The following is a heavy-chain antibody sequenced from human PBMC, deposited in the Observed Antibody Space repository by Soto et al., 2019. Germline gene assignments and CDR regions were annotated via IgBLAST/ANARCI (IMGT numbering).Heavy chain of an antibody. Sequence: QVQLVESGGGVVQPGGSLRLSWAASGFSFGNYAMHWVRQAPGKGLEWVALLWHDGTNKHYLDSVKGRFTISRDNSKNTLYLQMNSLRVEDTAVYYCAREGGGLDAFDIWGQGTMVTVSS. CDR1: GFSFGNYA. V-gene: IGHV3-33*01. CDR2: LWHDGTNK. D-gene: IGHD5-12*01. CDR3: AREGGGLDAFDI. J-gene: IGHJ3*02.